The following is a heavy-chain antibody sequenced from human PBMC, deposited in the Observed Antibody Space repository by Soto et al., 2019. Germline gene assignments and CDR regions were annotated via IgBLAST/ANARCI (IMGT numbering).Heavy chain of an antibody. Sequence: QVQLVQSGAEVKKPGSSVKVSCRVSGGPFSNYPISWVRQAPGQGLEWMGGIIPPSVIPMYAQKCQGRVTMTADESTATGYMDLSNLRNDDTAVYYCARGSLGYSYEMEVWGQGTTVTVS. CDR2: IIPPSVIP. CDR3: ARGSLGYSYEMEV. J-gene: IGHJ6*02. V-gene: IGHV1-69*01. D-gene: IGHD3-10*01. CDR1: GGPFSNYP.